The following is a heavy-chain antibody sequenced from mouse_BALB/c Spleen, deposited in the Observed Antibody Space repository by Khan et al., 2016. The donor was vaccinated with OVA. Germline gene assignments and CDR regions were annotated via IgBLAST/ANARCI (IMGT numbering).Heavy chain of an antibody. CDR1: GYIFTSYW. V-gene: IGHV1S132*01. Sequence: QVQLQQSGAELVRPGASVKLSCKTSGYIFTSYWIHWVKQRSGQGLEWIARIYPGTDNSYYNEKFKAKATLTADKSSSTAYMQLSSLKSEDSDVYFCAREEALYHLDHWGQGTTLTVSS. CDR3: AREEALYHLDH. CDR2: IYPGTDNS. J-gene: IGHJ2*01.